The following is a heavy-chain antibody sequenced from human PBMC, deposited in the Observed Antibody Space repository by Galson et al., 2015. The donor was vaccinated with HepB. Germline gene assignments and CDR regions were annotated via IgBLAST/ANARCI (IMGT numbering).Heavy chain of an antibody. Sequence: SVKVSCKASGDTFSSYAISWVRQAPGQGLEWMGGIIPIFGTANYAQKFQGRVTMTRDTSTSTVYMELSGLRSEDTAVYYCAREYTGSRDTGGQGTLGTVSS. J-gene: IGHJ5*02. D-gene: IGHD2-2*02. CDR1: GDTFSSYA. CDR2: IIPIFGTA. CDR3: AREYTGSRDT. V-gene: IGHV1-69*05.